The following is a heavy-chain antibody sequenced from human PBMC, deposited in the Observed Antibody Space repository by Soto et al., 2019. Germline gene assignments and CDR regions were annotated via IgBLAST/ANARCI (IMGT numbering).Heavy chain of an antibody. Sequence: SETLSLTCTVSGGSISSYYWSLIRQPPGKGLEWIAYIYYTGSTNYNPSLKGRATISIDTSKNQFSLKLSSVTAADTAVYYCARGTIAVAGIFDYWGQGTLVTVSS. CDR3: ARGTIAVAGIFDY. CDR2: IYYTGST. D-gene: IGHD6-19*01. V-gene: IGHV4-59*01. J-gene: IGHJ4*02. CDR1: GGSISSYY.